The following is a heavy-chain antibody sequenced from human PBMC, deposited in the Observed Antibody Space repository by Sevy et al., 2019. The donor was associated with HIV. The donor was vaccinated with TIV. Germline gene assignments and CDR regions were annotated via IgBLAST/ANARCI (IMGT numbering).Heavy chain of an antibody. V-gene: IGHV3-7*01. CDR3: AIKVVDM. J-gene: IGHJ3*01. Sequence: GGSLRLSCTASGFTFCDYWMSWVRQAPGKGLEWVANIKQDGSQKYFVDSVKGRFTISRDNSKNSLYLQMDNLRAEDTAVYYCAIKVVDMWGQGTMVTVSS. CDR2: IKQDGSQK. D-gene: IGHD2-15*01. CDR1: GFTFCDYW.